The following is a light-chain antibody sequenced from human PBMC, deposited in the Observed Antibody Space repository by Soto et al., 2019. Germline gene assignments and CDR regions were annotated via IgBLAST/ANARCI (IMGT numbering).Light chain of an antibody. CDR3: QQFGDSPPAFT. Sequence: ESMLTQSPGTLSLSPGERATLSCRASQSVNSRYLTWYQQQPGQAPRLLIYGASIRATGVPDRFSGSGSGTDFTLTISRLEPEDFAVYYCQQFGDSPPAFTFGQGTKLEI. J-gene: IGKJ2*01. V-gene: IGKV3-20*01. CDR1: QSVNSRY. CDR2: GAS.